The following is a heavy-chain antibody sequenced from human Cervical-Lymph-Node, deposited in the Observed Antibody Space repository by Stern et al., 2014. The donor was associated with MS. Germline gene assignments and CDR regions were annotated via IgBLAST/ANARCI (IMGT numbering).Heavy chain of an antibody. Sequence: MQLVESGAEVKKPGSSVKVSCTTSGGTFSSYVISWVRQAPGQGLEWMGGISSIFDKTNYAQKFRGRVTITADESTSTAYMELSSLRSDDTAIYYCATERGNNYGFGYWGQGTLVTVSS. V-gene: IGHV1-69*01. D-gene: IGHD5-18*01. J-gene: IGHJ4*02. CDR1: GGTFSSYV. CDR2: ISSIFDKT. CDR3: ATERGNNYGFGY.